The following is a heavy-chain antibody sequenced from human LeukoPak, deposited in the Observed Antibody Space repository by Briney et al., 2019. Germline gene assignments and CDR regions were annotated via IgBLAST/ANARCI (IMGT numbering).Heavy chain of an antibody. CDR3: AKSGPVDTAMVTQYYFDY. CDR1: GLTFSSYA. Sequence: GGSLRLSCAASGLTFSSYAMSWVRQAPGKGLEWVSAISGSGGSTYYADSVKGRFTISRDNSKNTLYLQMNSLRAEDTAVYYCAKSGPVDTAMVTQYYFDYWGQGTLXTVSS. J-gene: IGHJ4*02. D-gene: IGHD5-18*01. V-gene: IGHV3-23*01. CDR2: ISGSGGST.